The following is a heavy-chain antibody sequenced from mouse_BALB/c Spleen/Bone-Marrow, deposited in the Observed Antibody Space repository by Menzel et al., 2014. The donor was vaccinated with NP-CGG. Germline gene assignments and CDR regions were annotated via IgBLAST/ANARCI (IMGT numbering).Heavy chain of an antibody. J-gene: IGHJ2*01. V-gene: IGHV14-3*02. CDR1: GFNIKDTY. CDR2: IDPANVNT. D-gene: IGHD1-1*01. CDR3: ASYVYGYYFDY. Sequence: VQLQQSGAELVKPGASVKLSCAASGFNIKDTYMHWVKQRPEQGLEWIGRIDPANVNTKYDQKFPGKATITADTSSNTAYLKLSSLTSEDTAVYYCASYVYGYYFDYWGQGTTLTVSS.